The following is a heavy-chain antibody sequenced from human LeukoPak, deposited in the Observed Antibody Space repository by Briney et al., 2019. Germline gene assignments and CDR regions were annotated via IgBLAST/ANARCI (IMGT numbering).Heavy chain of an antibody. CDR1: GFTFSSYA. CDR2: ISSDGGST. CDR3: ARVLGRTVGRALDI. Sequence: GGSLRLSCAASGFTFSSYAMHWVRQAPGKGLEYVSAISSDGGSTYYANSVKGRFTISRDNSKNTLYLQMGSLRAEDMAVYYCARVLGRTVGRALDIWGQGTMVTVSS. D-gene: IGHD1-26*01. J-gene: IGHJ3*02. V-gene: IGHV3-64*01.